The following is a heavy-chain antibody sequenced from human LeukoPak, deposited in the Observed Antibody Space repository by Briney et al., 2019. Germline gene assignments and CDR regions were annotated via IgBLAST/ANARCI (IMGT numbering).Heavy chain of an antibody. Sequence: GGSLRLSCAASGFTFSSYTMNWVRQAPGKGLEWVSSISSSSSYIYYADSVKGRFTISRDNSKNTVYLQMNSLRAEDTAVYYCAKDDDYVWGRFEYWGQGTLVTVSS. CDR3: AKDDDYVWGRFEY. D-gene: IGHD3-16*01. CDR2: ISSSSSYI. J-gene: IGHJ4*02. CDR1: GFTFSSYT. V-gene: IGHV3-21*04.